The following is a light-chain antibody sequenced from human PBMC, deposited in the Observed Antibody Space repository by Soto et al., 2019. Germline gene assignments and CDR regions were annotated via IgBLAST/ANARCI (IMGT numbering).Light chain of an antibody. Sequence: QPVLTQSSSASASLGSSVKLTCTLSSGHRTFIIAWHQQRPGKAPRYLMKLEGSGTYNKGSGVPDRFSGSSSGADRYLTMSNLQSEDEADYYCEAWGTDAQAVFGGGTQLTVL. J-gene: IGLJ7*01. CDR3: EAWGTDAQAV. V-gene: IGLV4-60*03. CDR2: LEGSGTY. CDR1: SGHRTFI.